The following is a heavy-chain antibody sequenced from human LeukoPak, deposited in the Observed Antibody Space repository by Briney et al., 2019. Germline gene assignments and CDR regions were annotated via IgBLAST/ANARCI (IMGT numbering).Heavy chain of an antibody. CDR2: IRQGGSEK. Sequence: GGSLRLSFSASGFTFSRHWMTWVRQAPGKGLEWVAGIRQGGSEKYYADAVKGRFNVSRDNAKSSLYLQMNSLSADDTSIYYCARGPHYGDRVDYLDSWGQGTEVTVSS. CDR3: ARGPHYGDRVDYLDS. CDR1: GFTFSRHW. J-gene: IGHJ4*02. D-gene: IGHD4/OR15-4a*01. V-gene: IGHV3-7*01.